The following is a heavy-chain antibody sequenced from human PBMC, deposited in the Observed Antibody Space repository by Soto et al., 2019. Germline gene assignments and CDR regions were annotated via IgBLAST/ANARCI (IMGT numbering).Heavy chain of an antibody. J-gene: IGHJ6*02. D-gene: IGHD3-9*01. CDR2: IIPIFGTA. Sequence: QVQLVQSGAEVKKPGSSVKVSCKASGGTFSSYAISWVRKAPGQGLEWLGGIIPIFGTANYAQKFQGRVTITADESTSPAYMELGNLRSADTAVYYGARLFAPKVRYFDYYGMDVWGQGTTVTVSS. CDR3: ARLFAPKVRYFDYYGMDV. CDR1: GGTFSSYA. V-gene: IGHV1-69*01.